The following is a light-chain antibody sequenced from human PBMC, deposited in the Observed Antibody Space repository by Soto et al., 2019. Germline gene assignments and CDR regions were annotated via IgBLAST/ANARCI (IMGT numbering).Light chain of an antibody. V-gene: IGKV3-11*01. CDR3: QQRRYWPVT. J-gene: IGKJ1*01. CDR1: QSVSSY. CDR2: DAS. Sequence: EIVLTQSPAILSMSPGERATLSCRASQSVSSYFAWYQQKPGQAPRLLIYDASNRATGVPARFSGSGSGTDFTLTISSREPEDFAVYYGQQRRYWPVTFGQGTKVEIK.